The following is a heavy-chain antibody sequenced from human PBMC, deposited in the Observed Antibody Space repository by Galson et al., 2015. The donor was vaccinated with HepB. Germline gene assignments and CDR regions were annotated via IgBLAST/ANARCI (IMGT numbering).Heavy chain of an antibody. CDR3: AKDLEYIAWSNKFDS. D-gene: IGHD3-3*01. V-gene: IGHV3-30*02. CDR2: IRYDETNK. J-gene: IGHJ4*02. Sequence: SLRLSCAASGFSFSSFGMHWVRQAPGKGLEWVAFIRYDETNKYYVDSVKGRFTISRDNSKNTLYLQMNSLKAEDTAVYSCAKDLEYIAWSNKFDSWGQGTLVTVSS. CDR1: GFSFSSFG.